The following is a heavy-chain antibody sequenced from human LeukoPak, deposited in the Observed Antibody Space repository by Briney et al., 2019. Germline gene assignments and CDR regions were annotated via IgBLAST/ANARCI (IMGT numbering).Heavy chain of an antibody. V-gene: IGHV3-33*03. CDR3: AGYYYDSSGIKTDY. Sequence: GRSLRLSCAASGFTFSSYGMHWVRQAPGKGLEWVAVIWYDGSNKYYADSVKGRFTISRDNAKNTLYLQMNSLRAEDTAVYYCAGYYYDSSGIKTDYWGQGTLVTVSS. D-gene: IGHD3-22*01. CDR2: IWYDGSNK. CDR1: GFTFSSYG. J-gene: IGHJ4*02.